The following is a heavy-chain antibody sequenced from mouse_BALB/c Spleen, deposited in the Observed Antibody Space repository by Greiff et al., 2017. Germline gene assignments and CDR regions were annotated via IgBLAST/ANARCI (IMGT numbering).Heavy chain of an antibody. D-gene: IGHD1-1*01. CDR2: IYPGSGNT. V-gene: IGHV1-77*01. CDR3: ARCNYGSDY. Sequence: LVESGAELARPGASVKLSCKASGYTFTDYYINWVKQRTGQGLEWIGEIYPGSGNTYYNEKFKGKATLTADKSSSTAYMQLSSLTSEDSAVYFCARCNYGSDYWGQGTTLTVSS. J-gene: IGHJ2*01. CDR1: GYTFTDYY.